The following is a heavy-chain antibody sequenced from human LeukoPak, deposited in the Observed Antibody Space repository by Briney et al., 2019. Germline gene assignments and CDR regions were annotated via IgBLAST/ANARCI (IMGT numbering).Heavy chain of an antibody. Sequence: GGSLRLSCAASGFTFSSYAVHWVRQAPGKGLGWVAGLSSDGTNKYYADSVQGRFTISRDTSKNTLYLLMNSLRGEDTAVYYCARDQIRYSNSPEALDLWGQGTLVSVSS. CDR3: ARDQIRYSNSPEALDL. CDR1: GFTFSSYA. J-gene: IGHJ3*01. D-gene: IGHD5-18*01. V-gene: IGHV3-30-3*01. CDR2: LSSDGTNK.